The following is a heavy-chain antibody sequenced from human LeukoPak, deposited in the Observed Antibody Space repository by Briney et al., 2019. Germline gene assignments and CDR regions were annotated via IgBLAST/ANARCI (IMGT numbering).Heavy chain of an antibody. J-gene: IGHJ4*02. CDR3: AREYCSGGSCYYYFDY. CDR1: GVTFSSYA. CDR2: ISSNGGST. D-gene: IGHD2-15*01. Sequence: GGSLTLSCAASGVTFSSYAMHGVRRAPGKGLEYFSAISSNGGSTYYATSVKGRFTISRDNSKTTLYLQMGSLSAEDMAVYYCAREYCSGGSCYYYFDYWGQGNLVTVSS. V-gene: IGHV3-64*01.